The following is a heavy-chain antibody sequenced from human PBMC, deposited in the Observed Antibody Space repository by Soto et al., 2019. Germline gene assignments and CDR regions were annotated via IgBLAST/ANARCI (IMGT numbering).Heavy chain of an antibody. Sequence: EVQLVESGGGLVQPGGSLRLSCAASGLSVSNNYMSWVRQAPGKGLEWVSVIYSGGTTFYADSVKGRFIISRDISKNMRYLQMKSLSAEDTAGYYCARDSRVLVGGAGFDYLGQGMLVTVSS. CDR1: GLSVSNNY. J-gene: IGHJ4*02. D-gene: IGHD3-10*01. V-gene: IGHV3-66*01. CDR2: IYSGGTT. CDR3: ARDSRVLVGGAGFDY.